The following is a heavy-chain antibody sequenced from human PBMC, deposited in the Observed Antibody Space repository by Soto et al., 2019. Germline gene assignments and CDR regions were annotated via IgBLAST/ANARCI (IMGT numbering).Heavy chain of an antibody. CDR2: ISWNSGSI. J-gene: IGHJ6*02. V-gene: IGHV3-9*01. CDR1: GFTFDDYA. CDR3: ARDPNSSSWYSSRISPWDTYYYYGMDV. Sequence: PGGSLRLSCAASGFTFDDYAMHWVRQAPGKGLEWVSGISWNSGSIGYADSVKGRFTISRDNAKNSLYLQMNSLRAEDTAVYYCARDPNSSSWYSSRISPWDTYYYYGMDVWGQGTTVTVSS. D-gene: IGHD6-13*01.